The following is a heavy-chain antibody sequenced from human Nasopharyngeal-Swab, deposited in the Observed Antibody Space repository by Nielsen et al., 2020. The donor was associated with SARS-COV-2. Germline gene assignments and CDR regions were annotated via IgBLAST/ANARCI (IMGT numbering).Heavy chain of an antibody. CDR1: GFTFSSYG. J-gene: IGHJ4*02. CDR3: ARDRGGNSSSCGFRTPDY. D-gene: IGHD6-13*01. CDR2: IWYDGSNK. Sequence: GGSLRLSCAASGFTFSSYGMHWVRQAPGKGLEWVAVIWYDGSNKYYADSVKGRFTISRDNSKNTLYLQMNSLRAEDTAVHYCARDRGGNSSSCGFRTPDYWGQGTLVTVSS. V-gene: IGHV3-33*01.